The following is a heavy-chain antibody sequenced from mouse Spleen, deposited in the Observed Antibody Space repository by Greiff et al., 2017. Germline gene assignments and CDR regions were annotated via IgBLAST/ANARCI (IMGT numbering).Heavy chain of an antibody. V-gene: IGHV1-62-2*01. CDR1: GYTFTEYT. J-gene: IGHJ4*01. CDR2: FYPGSGSI. Sequence: QVQLQQSGAELVKPGASVKLSCKASGYTFTEYTIHWVKQRSGQGLEWIGWFYPGSGSIKYNEKFKDKATLTADKSSSTVYMELSRLTSEDSAVYFCARHEDVEYGNNNYAMDYWGQGTSVTVSS. D-gene: IGHD2-10*02. CDR3: ARHEDVEYGNNNYAMDY.